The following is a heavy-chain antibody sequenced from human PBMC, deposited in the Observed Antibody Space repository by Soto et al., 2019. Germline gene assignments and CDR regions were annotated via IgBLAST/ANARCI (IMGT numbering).Heavy chain of an antibody. CDR2: IYSGGST. CDR3: ARSGYSYGPFDY. CDR1: GFTVSSTY. Sequence: EVQLVESGGGLIQPGGSLRLSCAASGFTVSSTYMSWVRQAPGKGLEWVSVIYSGGSTYYADSVKGRFTISRDNSKNTRYLQMNSLRAEHTAVYYCARSGYSYGPFDYWGQGTLVTVSS. V-gene: IGHV3-53*01. D-gene: IGHD5-18*01. J-gene: IGHJ4*02.